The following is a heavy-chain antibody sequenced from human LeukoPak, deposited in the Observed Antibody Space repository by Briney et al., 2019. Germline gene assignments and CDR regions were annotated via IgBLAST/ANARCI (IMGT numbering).Heavy chain of an antibody. CDR2: INSGGTT. CDR3: ATGGRSGVALEQ. CDR1: GFIASSNY. D-gene: IGHD1/OR15-1a*01. Sequence: GGSLRLSCVVSGFIASSNYMTWVRQAPGKGLEWISLINSGGTTYYADSVMGRFTISRDDSKTTLFLQMNSLKAEDTAVYYCATGGRSGVALEQWGQGTLVTVSS. V-gene: IGHV3-53*01. J-gene: IGHJ4*02.